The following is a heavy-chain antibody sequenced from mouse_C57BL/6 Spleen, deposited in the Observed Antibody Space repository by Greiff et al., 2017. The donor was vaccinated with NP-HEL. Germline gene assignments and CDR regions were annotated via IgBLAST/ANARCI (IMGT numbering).Heavy chain of an antibody. CDR1: GYAFSSSW. CDR2: IYPGDGDT. V-gene: IGHV1-82*01. Sequence: QVQLKQSGPELVKPGASVKISCKASGYAFSSSWMNWVKQRPGQGLEWIGRIYPGDGDTNYNGKFKGKATLTADKSSSTAYMQLSSLTSEDSAVYFCANLYYGNFSLDYWGQGTTLTVSS. J-gene: IGHJ2*01. D-gene: IGHD2-1*01. CDR3: ANLYYGNFSLDY.